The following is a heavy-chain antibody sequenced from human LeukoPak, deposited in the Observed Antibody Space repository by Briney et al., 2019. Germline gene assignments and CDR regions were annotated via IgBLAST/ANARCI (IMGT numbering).Heavy chain of an antibody. V-gene: IGHV5-10-1*01. D-gene: IGHD6-19*01. CDR3: ARHGSLNGYSGWYIY. Sequence: GESLKISCKGSGYSFTSYWISWVRQMPGKALEWMGRIDPSDSYTNYSPSFQGHVTISADKSISTAYLQWSSLKASDTAMYYCARHGSLNGYSGWYIYWGQGTLVTVSS. J-gene: IGHJ4*02. CDR2: IDPSDSYT. CDR1: GYSFTSYW.